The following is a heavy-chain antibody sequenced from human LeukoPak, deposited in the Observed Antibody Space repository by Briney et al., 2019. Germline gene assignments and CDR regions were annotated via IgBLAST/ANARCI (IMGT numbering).Heavy chain of an antibody. J-gene: IGHJ4*02. CDR1: GYSISSGYY. CDR3: ARHISSRLEWLLLGHLDY. V-gene: IGHV4-38-2*01. D-gene: IGHD3-3*01. Sequence: PSETLSLTCAVSGYSISSGYYWGWIRRPPGKGLEWIGSIYHSGSTYYNPSLKSRVTISVDTSKNQFSLKLSSVTAADTAVYYCARHISSRLEWLLLGHLDYWGQGTLVTVSS. CDR2: IYHSGST.